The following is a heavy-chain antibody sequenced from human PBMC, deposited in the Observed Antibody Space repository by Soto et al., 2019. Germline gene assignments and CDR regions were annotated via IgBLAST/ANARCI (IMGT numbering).Heavy chain of an antibody. J-gene: IGHJ4*02. D-gene: IGHD6-13*01. CDR3: ARERAIAATGIFYY. Sequence: QVQLVESGGGVVQPGGYLRLSCAASGFTFSNFVMHWVRQAPGKGLEWVAATSYDGKNKDHADSVKGRFTISRNNSKNTLYLQMNSLRHEDTAVYFCARERAIAATGIFYYWGQGTLVTVSS. CDR1: GFTFSNFV. V-gene: IGHV3-30*04. CDR2: TSYDGKNK.